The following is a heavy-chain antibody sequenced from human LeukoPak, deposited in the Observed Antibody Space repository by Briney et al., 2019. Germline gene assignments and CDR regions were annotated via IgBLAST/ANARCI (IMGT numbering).Heavy chain of an antibody. D-gene: IGHD3-10*01. J-gene: IGHJ4*02. CDR3: AGATYYYGSGSEGYFDY. V-gene: IGHV4-30-4*08. CDR2: IYYSGST. Sequence: PSETLSLTCTVSGGSISSGDYYWSWIRQPPGKGLEWIGYIYYSGSTYYNPSLKSRVTISVDTSKNQFSLKLSSVTAADTAVYYCAGATYYYGSGSEGYFDYWGQGTLVTVSS. CDR1: GGSISSGDYY.